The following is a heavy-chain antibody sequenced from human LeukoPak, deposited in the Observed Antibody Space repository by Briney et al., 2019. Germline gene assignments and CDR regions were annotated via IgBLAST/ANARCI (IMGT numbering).Heavy chain of an antibody. CDR1: GGSFGGYY. V-gene: IGHV4-34*01. Sequence: SETLSLTCAVYGGSFGGYYWSWIRQPPGKGLEWIGEINHSGSTNYNPSLKSRVTISVDTSKNQFSLKLSSVTAADTAVYYCARIRTPYFLGGMDVWGQGTTVTVSS. CDR2: INHSGST. CDR3: ARIRTPYFLGGMDV. D-gene: IGHD2-21*01. J-gene: IGHJ6*02.